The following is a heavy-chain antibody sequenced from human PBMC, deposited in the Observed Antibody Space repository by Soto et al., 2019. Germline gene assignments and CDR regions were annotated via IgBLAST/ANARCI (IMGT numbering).Heavy chain of an antibody. CDR2: IYYSGST. CDR1: GGSISSGGYY. J-gene: IGHJ5*02. D-gene: IGHD2-15*01. CDR3: PRDLGYCSGGSCTPYNGFDP. Sequence: SETLSLTCTVSGGSISSGGYYWSWIRQHPGKGLEWIGYIYYSGSTYYNTSLKSRVTISVDTSKNQFSMKLSSVTAADTAVYYFPRDLGYCSGGSCTPYNGFDPWGQGTLVTVSS. V-gene: IGHV4-31*03.